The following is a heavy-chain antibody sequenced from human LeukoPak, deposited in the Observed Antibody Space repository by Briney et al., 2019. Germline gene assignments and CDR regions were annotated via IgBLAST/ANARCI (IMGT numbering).Heavy chain of an antibody. D-gene: IGHD1-26*01. J-gene: IGHJ4*02. CDR3: AKGIESSGSYYTSFDS. V-gene: IGHV3-30*18. CDR1: GFTFSSYG. CDR2: ISYDGRNK. Sequence: PGGSLRLSCAASGFTFSSYGMHWVRQAPGKGLEWVAAISYDGRNKEYVDSVKGRFTISRDNSKNTLYLQMNSLRAEDTAVYYCAKGIESSGSYYTSFDSWGQGTLVTVSS.